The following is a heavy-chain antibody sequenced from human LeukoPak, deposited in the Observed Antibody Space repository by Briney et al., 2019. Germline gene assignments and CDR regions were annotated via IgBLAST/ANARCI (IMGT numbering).Heavy chain of an antibody. V-gene: IGHV4-59*08. D-gene: IGHD3-22*01. CDR3: ARLVWHYDSSGYYYSDYYYYYMDV. CDR2: IYYSGST. Sequence: SETLSLTWTVSGGSISSYYWSWIRQPPGKGLEWIGYIYYSGSTNYNPSLKSRVTISVDTSKNQFSLKLSSVTAADTAVYYCARLVWHYDSSGYYYSDYYYYYMDVWGKGTTVTISS. J-gene: IGHJ6*03. CDR1: GGSISSYY.